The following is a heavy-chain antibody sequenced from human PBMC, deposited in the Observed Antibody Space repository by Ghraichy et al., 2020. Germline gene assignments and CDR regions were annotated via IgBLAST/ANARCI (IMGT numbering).Heavy chain of an antibody. CDR1: RFPFSIYW. CDR2: IKEDASEK. D-gene: IGHD6-13*01. Sequence: GGSLRLSCAASRFPFSIYWMTWVRQAPGKGLEWVANIKEDASEKYYVDSVKGRFTISRDNAKNSLFLQMNSLRAEDTAVYYCARDLSPTYSNTWYDAFDIWGQGTVVTVSS. CDR3: ARDLSPTYSNTWYDAFDI. J-gene: IGHJ3*02. V-gene: IGHV3-7*05.